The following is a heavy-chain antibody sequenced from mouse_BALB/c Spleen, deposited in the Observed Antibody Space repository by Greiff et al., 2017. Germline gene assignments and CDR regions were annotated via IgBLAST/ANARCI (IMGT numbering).Heavy chain of an antibody. J-gene: IGHJ2*01. V-gene: IGHV5-6-5*01. CDR2: ISSGGST. CDR1: GFTFSSYA. D-gene: IGHD2-1*01. Sequence: DVKLVESGGGLVKPGGSLKLSCAASGFTFSSYAMSWVRQTPEKRLEWVASISSGGSTYYPDSVKGRFTISRDNARNILYLQMSSLRSEDTAMYYCARDYGNYFDYWGQGTTLTVSS. CDR3: ARDYGNYFDY.